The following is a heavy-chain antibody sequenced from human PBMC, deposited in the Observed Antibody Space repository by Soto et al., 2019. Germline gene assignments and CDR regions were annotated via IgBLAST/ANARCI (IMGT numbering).Heavy chain of an antibody. CDR3: ARSSIYYGIEL. Sequence: PSETLSLTCTVSGGSISSSSYYWGWIRQPPGKGLEWIGSTFYSGSTYYNPSLKSRVTISVDTSKNQFSLKLSSVTAADTAVYYCARSSIYYGIELWGQGTTVTVSS. CDR1: GGSISSSSYY. J-gene: IGHJ6*02. D-gene: IGHD6-19*01. CDR2: TFYSGST. V-gene: IGHV4-39*01.